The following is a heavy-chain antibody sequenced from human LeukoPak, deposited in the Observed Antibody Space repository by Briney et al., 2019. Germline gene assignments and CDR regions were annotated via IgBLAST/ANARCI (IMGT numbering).Heavy chain of an antibody. D-gene: IGHD3-10*02. J-gene: IGHJ3*02. CDR2: VNGDGNIT. V-gene: IGHV3-74*01. CDR1: GFTFSSYL. Sequence: GGSLRLSCAASGFTFSSYLMHWVRQAPGKGLVWLSRVNGDGNITTYADSVRGRFTISRDNAKNTLYLQMNSLRAEDTAVYYCARRGLVPAFDIWGQGTMVSVTS. CDR3: ARRGLVPAFDI.